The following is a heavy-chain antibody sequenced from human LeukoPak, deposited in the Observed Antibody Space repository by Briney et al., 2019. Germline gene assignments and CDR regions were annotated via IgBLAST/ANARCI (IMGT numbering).Heavy chain of an antibody. CDR2: IYGDGRT. V-gene: IGHV3-53*01. CDR1: GFSVSNNY. Sequence: GGSLRLSCVVSGFSVSNNYIIWVRQAPGNGLERVSVIYGDGRTSHSASVRGRFTISRDNSKNIVSLQMNNLRAEDTAVYYCARGRGLGVVSPYFDYWGQGTLVTVPS. CDR3: ARGRGLGVVSPYFDY. J-gene: IGHJ4*02. D-gene: IGHD3-3*01.